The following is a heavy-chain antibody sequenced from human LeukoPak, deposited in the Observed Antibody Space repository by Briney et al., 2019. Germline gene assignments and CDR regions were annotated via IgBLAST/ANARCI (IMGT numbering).Heavy chain of an antibody. CDR3: ARGNYYGMDV. CDR1: GFTFSSYG. Sequence: GRSLRLSCAASGFTFSSYGMHWVRQAPGRGLVWVSRINSDGRSTTYADSVKGRSTISRDNAKNTLHLQMNSLRAEDTAVYYCARGNYYGMDVWGQGTTVTVSS. CDR2: INSDGRST. V-gene: IGHV3-74*01. J-gene: IGHJ6*02.